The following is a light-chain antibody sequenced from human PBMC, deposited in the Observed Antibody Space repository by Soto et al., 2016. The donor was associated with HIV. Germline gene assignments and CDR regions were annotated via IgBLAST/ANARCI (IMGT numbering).Light chain of an antibody. J-gene: IGKJ1*01. CDR3: QQYYSSPWT. Sequence: DIQMTQSPSTLSASVGDRVTITCRASQSINTYLAWYQQRPGKAPKLLIYKASTLESGVPSRFSGSGSGTEFTLTISSLQPEDSATYYCQQYYSSPWTFGQGTKVEIK. V-gene: IGKV1-5*03. CDR2: KAS. CDR1: QSINTY.